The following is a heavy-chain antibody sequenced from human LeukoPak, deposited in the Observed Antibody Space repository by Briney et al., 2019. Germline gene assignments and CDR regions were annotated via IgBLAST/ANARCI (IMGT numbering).Heavy chain of an antibody. D-gene: IGHD3-22*01. CDR2: ISGSGGST. Sequence: PGGSLRLSCAASGFTCSSYAMSWVRQAPGKGLEWVSAISGSGGSTYYADSVKGRFTISRDNSKNTLYLQMNSLRAEDTAVYYCAREIISSGLHYYYMDVWGKGTTVTVSS. J-gene: IGHJ6*03. CDR1: GFTCSSYA. CDR3: AREIISSGLHYYYMDV. V-gene: IGHV3-23*01.